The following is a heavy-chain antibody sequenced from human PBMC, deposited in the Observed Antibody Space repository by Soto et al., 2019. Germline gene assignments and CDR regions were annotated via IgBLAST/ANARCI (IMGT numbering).Heavy chain of an antibody. J-gene: IGHJ3*02. Sequence: QVQLVESGGGVVQPGRSLRLSCAASGFTFSSYGMHWVRQAPGKGLEWVAVIWYDGSNKYYADSVKGRFTISRDNSKNMLYLQMNSLRAEDTAVYYCARDRKLGLLWRADAFDIWGQGTMVTVSS. CDR2: IWYDGSNK. V-gene: IGHV3-33*01. D-gene: IGHD3-10*01. CDR1: GFTFSSYG. CDR3: ARDRKLGLLWRADAFDI.